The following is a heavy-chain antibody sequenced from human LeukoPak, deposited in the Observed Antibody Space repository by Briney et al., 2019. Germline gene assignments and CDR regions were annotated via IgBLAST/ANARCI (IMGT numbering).Heavy chain of an antibody. D-gene: IGHD3-22*01. Sequence: GGSLRLSCAASGFTFSRYWMHWVRQAPGRGLVWVSRIKSDGSTNYADSVKGRFTISRDNAKNTVSLQMNSLRAEDTGVYYCARAPAEIGGYYPEYFRHWGRGTLVTVSS. CDR1: GFTFSRYW. J-gene: IGHJ1*01. CDR2: IKSDGST. CDR3: ARAPAEIGGYYPEYFRH. V-gene: IGHV3-74*01.